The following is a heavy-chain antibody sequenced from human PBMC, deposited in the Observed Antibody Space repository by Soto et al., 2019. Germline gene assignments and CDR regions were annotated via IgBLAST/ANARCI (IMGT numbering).Heavy chain of an antibody. J-gene: IGHJ4*02. CDR1: GGSISSGGYS. V-gene: IGHV4-30-2*01. D-gene: IGHD2-21*02. CDR3: ARAAECGGDCPFDY. CDR2: IYHSGST. Sequence: QLQLQESGSGLVKPSQTLSLTCAVSGGSISSGGYSWSWIRQPPGKGLEWIGYIYHSGSTYYNPSLKSRVTISVHTSKNQFSLELSSVTAADTAVYYCARAAECGGDCPFDYWGQGTLVTVSS.